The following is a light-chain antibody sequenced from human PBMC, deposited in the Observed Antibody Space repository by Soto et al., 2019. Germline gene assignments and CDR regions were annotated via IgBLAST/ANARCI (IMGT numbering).Light chain of an antibody. J-gene: IGLJ1*01. CDR2: DVS. CDR1: SSDVGGYNY. Sequence: QSALTQPASVSGSPGQSITISCTGTSSDVGGYNYVSWYQQDPGKAPKVMIHDVSNRPSGVSNRFSGSKSGNTASLTISGLQAEDEADYYCSSYTSSSTYVFGTGTKLTVL. V-gene: IGLV2-14*01. CDR3: SSYTSSSTYV.